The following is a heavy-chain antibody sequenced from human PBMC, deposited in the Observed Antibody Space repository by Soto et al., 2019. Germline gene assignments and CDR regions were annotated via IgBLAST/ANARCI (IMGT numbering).Heavy chain of an antibody. V-gene: IGHV4-39*01. CDR3: ASHGPLGSGIAAAGSQSYYYYYGMDV. Sequence: SETLSLTCTVSGGSISSSSYYWGWIRQPPGKGLEWIGSIYYSGSTYYNPSLKSRVTISVDTSKNQFSLKLSSVTAADTAVYYCASHGPLGSGIAAAGSQSYYYYYGMDVWGQGTTVTVSS. CDR1: GGSISSSSYY. J-gene: IGHJ6*02. D-gene: IGHD6-13*01. CDR2: IYYSGST.